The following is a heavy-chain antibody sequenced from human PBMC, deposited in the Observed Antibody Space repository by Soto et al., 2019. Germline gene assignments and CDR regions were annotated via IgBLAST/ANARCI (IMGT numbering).Heavy chain of an antibody. CDR1: GFTFSDYG. V-gene: IGHV3-23*01. CDR3: AKTDGTSRWGLDC. D-gene: IGHD6-19*01. CDR2: ISGSAGST. Sequence: EVQLLESGGGLVQPGGSLRLSCAAFGFTFSDYGMTWVRQAPGKGLEWVSSISGSAGSTFYGDSVKGRFTISRDNSRDTLYLQMNSLRLEDTAIYYCAKTDGTSRWGLDCWGQGTLVTVFS. J-gene: IGHJ4*02.